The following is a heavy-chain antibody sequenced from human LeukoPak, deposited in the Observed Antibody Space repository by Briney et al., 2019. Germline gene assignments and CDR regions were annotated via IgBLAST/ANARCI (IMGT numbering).Heavy chain of an antibody. CDR1: GFTFSSYE. CDR3: AREAGPPGEAFDV. Sequence: GGSLRLSCAASGFTFSSYEMNWVRQAPGKGLEWVSYISSSGSTIYYADSVKGRFTISRDNAKNSLYLQMNSLRAEDTAVYYCAREAGPPGEAFDVWGQGTMVTVSS. J-gene: IGHJ3*01. CDR2: ISSSGSTI. D-gene: IGHD6-25*01. V-gene: IGHV3-48*03.